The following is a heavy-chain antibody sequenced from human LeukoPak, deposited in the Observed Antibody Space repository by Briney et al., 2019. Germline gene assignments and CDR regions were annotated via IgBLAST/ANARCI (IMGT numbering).Heavy chain of an antibody. CDR2: ISSNGGST. CDR3: ARTIAARGAYYFDY. Sequence: PGGTLRLSCAASGFTISSYAMHWVRQAPGTGLEYVSAISSNGGSTYYANSVKGRFTISRDNSKNTLYLQMGSLRAEDMAVYYCARTIAARGAYYFDYWGQGTLVTVSS. V-gene: IGHV3-64*01. D-gene: IGHD6-6*01. CDR1: GFTISSYA. J-gene: IGHJ4*02.